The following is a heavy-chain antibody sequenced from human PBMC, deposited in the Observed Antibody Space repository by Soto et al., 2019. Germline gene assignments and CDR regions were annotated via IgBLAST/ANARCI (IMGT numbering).Heavy chain of an antibody. J-gene: IGHJ4*02. CDR1: GGTFSSYA. V-gene: IGHV1-69*13. Sequence: GASVKVSCKASGGTFSSYAISWVRQAPGQGLEWMGGIIPIFGTANYAQKFQGRVTITADESTSTAYMELSSLRSEDTAVYYCARAAPLTIFGVVIVSGHFDYWGQGTLGTVSS. CDR2: IIPIFGTA. CDR3: ARAAPLTIFGVVIVSGHFDY. D-gene: IGHD3-3*01.